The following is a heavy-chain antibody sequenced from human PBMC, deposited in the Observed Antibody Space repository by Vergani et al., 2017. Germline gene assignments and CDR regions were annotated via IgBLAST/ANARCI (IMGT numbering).Heavy chain of an antibody. J-gene: IGHJ5*02. CDR2: IYYSGST. CDR1: GASIRSSNYY. CDR3: ARHSTVEWLVKLGWIDP. D-gene: IGHD6-19*01. Sequence: QLQLQESGPGLVKPSATLSLTCSVSGASIRSSNYYSGWIRQPPGKGLEWIESIYYSGSTYYNPSLKSRVTISVDTSKNQFSLKLSSVTAADTAVYFCARHSTVEWLVKLGWIDPWGQGILVTVSS. V-gene: IGHV4-39*01.